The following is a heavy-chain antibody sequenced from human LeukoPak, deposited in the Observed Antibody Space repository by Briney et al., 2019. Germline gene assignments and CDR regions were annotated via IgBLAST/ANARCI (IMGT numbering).Heavy chain of an antibody. J-gene: IGHJ4*02. CDR1: GLTFSSYS. CDR3: VKGIGSRDYFSRGD. V-gene: IGHV3-23*01. CDR2: ISDSGYRT. D-gene: IGHD3-3*01. Sequence: PGGSLRLSCAASGLTFSSYSMSWVRLAPGRGLEWVSAISDSGYRTYYADSVKGRFTISRDSSKSTLYLQMSSLRAEDTAVYYCVKGIGSRDYFSRGDWGQGTRVTVSS.